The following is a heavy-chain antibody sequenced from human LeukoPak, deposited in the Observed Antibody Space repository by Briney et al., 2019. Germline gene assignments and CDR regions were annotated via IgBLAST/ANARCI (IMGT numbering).Heavy chain of an antibody. J-gene: IGHJ6*03. D-gene: IGHD5-12*01. CDR2: INHSGST. Sequence: PSETLSLTCAVSAGSISSSNWWTWIRQPPGKGLEWIGEINHSGSTNYNPSLKSRVTISVDTSKNQFSLKLSSVTAADTAVYYCATEWLHLPYYMDVWGKGTTVTVSS. CDR3: ATEWLHLPYYMDV. V-gene: IGHV4-4*02. CDR1: AGSISSSNW.